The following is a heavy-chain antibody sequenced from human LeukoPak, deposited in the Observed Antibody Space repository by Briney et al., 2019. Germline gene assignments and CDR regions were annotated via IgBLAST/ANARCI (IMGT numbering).Heavy chain of an antibody. CDR1: GFTFDDYA. CDR2: ISWDGGST. CDR3: AKDARVISSSSAYFDY. J-gene: IGHJ4*02. D-gene: IGHD6-6*01. Sequence: GGSLRLSCAASGFTFDDYAMHWVRQAPGKGLEWVSLISWDGGSTYYADSVKGRFTISRDNSKNSLYLQMNSLRAEDTALYYCAKDARVISSSSAYFDYWGQGTLVTVSS. V-gene: IGHV3-43D*03.